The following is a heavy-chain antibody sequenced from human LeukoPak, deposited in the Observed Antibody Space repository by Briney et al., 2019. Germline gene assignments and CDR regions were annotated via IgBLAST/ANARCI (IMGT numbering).Heavy chain of an antibody. CDR3: ASMVRGVTTRYYYYYMDV. J-gene: IGHJ6*03. Sequence: PSETLSLTCTVSGGSISSHSYYWAWIRQPPGKGPEWIGSFYFAGSTYYNPSLKSRVTISVDTSKNQFSLKLSSVTAADTAVYYCASMVRGVTTRYYYYYMDVWGKGTTVTISS. CDR1: GGSISSHSYY. CDR2: FYFAGST. D-gene: IGHD3-10*01. V-gene: IGHV4-39*01.